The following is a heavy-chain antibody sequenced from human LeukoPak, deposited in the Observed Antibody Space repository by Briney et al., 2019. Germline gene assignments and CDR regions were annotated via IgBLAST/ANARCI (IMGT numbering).Heavy chain of an antibody. J-gene: IGHJ4*02. CDR1: GFTVSRTY. D-gene: IGHD2-2*01. CDR3: ARDFPRAIYCNNTICSPGFDY. CDR2: ISPSGDIR. Sequence: QTGGSLRLSCAGSGFTVSRTYMSWVRQAPGKGLEWVSGISPSGDIRYYADSVKGRFTISRDNAKNSLFLQMNSLRAEDTAVYYCARDFPRAIYCNNTICSPGFDYWGQGTLVTVSS. V-gene: IGHV3-53*01.